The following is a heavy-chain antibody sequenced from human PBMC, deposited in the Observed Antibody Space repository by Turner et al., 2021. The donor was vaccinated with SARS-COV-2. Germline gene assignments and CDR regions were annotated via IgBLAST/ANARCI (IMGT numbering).Heavy chain of an antibody. CDR3: ARHGFSGWYGGGMDV. CDR2: IHYSGST. Sequence: QVQLQESGPGLVKPSETLSLTCTVSGGSISSYYWSWIRQPPGKGLEWIGYIHYSGSTNDNPSLKSRVTISVDTSKNQFSRKLSSVTAADTAVYYCARHGFSGWYGGGMDVWGQGTTVTVSS. D-gene: IGHD6-19*01. J-gene: IGHJ6*02. CDR1: GGSISSYY. V-gene: IGHV4-59*08.